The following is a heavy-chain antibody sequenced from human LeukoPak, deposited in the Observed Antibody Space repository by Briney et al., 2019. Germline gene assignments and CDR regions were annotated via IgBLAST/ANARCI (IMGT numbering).Heavy chain of an antibody. Sequence: SETLSPTCTVSGGSISSSSYYWGWIRQPPGKGLEWIGSIYYSGSTYYNPSLKSRVTISVDTSKNQFSLKLSSVTAADTAVYYCARDQGLGWGQGTLVTVSS. V-gene: IGHV4-39*07. CDR1: GGSISSSSYY. J-gene: IGHJ4*02. CDR2: IYYSGST. D-gene: IGHD2-21*01. CDR3: ARDQGLG.